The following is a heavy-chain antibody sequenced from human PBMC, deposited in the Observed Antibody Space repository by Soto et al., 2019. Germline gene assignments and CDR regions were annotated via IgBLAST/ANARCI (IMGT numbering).Heavy chain of an antibody. V-gene: IGHV1-18*01. CDR2: ISPYNDYT. J-gene: IGHJ6*03. D-gene: IGHD3-10*01. CDR1: GYTFIRYG. CDR3: AGGGYYETFGKKLTSSGRAV. Sequence: QVQLVQSAAEVKKPGASVKVTCKASGYTFIRYGITWVRQAPGQGLEWVGWISPYNDYTEYAQKFHGRVTMTTDTPWRRGTVGWGGWKFDDTAVYYGAGGGYYETFGKKLTSSGRAVGGKGTTVPAPS.